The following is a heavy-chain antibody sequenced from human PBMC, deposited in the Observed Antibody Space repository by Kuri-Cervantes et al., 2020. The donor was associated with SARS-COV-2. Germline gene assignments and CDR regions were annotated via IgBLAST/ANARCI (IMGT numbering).Heavy chain of an antibody. V-gene: IGHV3-48*03. CDR2: ISSSGSII. CDR1: GFTFTSYQ. J-gene: IGHJ6*02. D-gene: IGHD3-3*01. Sequence: GGSLRLSCAASGFTFTSYQMNWVRQAPGKGLEWVSYISSSGSIIYYADSVKGRFTISRDNSKNTLYLQMNSLRAEDTAVYYCASSYDFWSGTDYYYGMDVWGQGTTVTVSS. CDR3: ASSYDFWSGTDYYYGMDV.